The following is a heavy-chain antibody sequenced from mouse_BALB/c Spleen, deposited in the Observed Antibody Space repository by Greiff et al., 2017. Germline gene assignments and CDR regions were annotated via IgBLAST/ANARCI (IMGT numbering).Heavy chain of an antibody. CDR3: VRDLNLPHYAMDY. Sequence: EVQGVESGGGLVQPKGSLKLSCAASGFTFNTYAMHWVCQAPGKGLEWVARIRSKSNNYATYYADSVKDRFTISRDDSQSMLYLQMNNLKTEDTAMYYCVRDLNLPHYAMDYWGQGTSVTVSS. D-gene: IGHD2-1*01. CDR1: GFTFNTYA. J-gene: IGHJ4*01. CDR2: IRSKSNNYAT. V-gene: IGHV10-3*03.